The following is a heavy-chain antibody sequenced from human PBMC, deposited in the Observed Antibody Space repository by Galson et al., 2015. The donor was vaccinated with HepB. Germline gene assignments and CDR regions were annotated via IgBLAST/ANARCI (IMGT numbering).Heavy chain of an antibody. CDR3: AKVVGATSDY. CDR1: GFTFSSYG. Sequence: SLRLSCAASGFTFSSYGMHWVRQAPGKGLEWVAFIRYDGSNKYYADSVKGRFTISRDNSKNTLYLQMNSLRAEDTAVYYCAKVVGATSDYWGQGTLVTVSS. D-gene: IGHD1-26*01. V-gene: IGHV3-30*02. CDR2: IRYDGSNK. J-gene: IGHJ4*02.